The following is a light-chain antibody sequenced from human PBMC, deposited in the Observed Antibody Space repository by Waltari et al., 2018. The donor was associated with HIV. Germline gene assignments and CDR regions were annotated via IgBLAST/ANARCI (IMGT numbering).Light chain of an antibody. CDR1: SRDVGAYHY. CDR3: SSLTTTNTLI. J-gene: IGLJ2*01. Sequence: QSALTQPASVSGSPGQSITISCTGTSRDVGAYHYVSWYQQPPGTAPTLMIFEVSKRPSGISARFSGSKSGNTASLTISGLQAEDEADYYCSSLTTTNTLIFGGGTKVTVL. CDR2: EVS. V-gene: IGLV2-14*01.